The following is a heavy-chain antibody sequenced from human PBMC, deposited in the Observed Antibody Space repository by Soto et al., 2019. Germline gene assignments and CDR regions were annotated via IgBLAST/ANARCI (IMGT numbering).Heavy chain of an antibody. V-gene: IGHV3-33*01. Sequence: QVQLVESGGGVVQPGRSLRLSCAASGFTFSSYGMHWVRQAPGKGLEWVAVIWYDGSNKYYADSVKGRFTISRDNSKNTLYLQMNSLRAEDTAVYYCARAAAGPDAFDIWGQGTMVTVSS. J-gene: IGHJ3*02. CDR3: ARAAAGPDAFDI. D-gene: IGHD6-13*01. CDR2: IWYDGSNK. CDR1: GFTFSSYG.